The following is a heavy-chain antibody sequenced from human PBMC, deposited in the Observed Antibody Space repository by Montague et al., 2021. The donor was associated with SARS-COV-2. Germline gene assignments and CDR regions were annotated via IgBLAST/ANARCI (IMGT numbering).Heavy chain of an antibody. CDR2: IWYDGSNE. J-gene: IGHJ4*02. Sequence: SLRLSCAASGFIFSSYGMHWVRQAPGKGLEWVAPIWYDGSNENYVDSVKGRFTISRDNFKNTLYLQMNSLRAEDTAIYYCARGSVGGYYFDYWGQGTLVTVSS. D-gene: IGHD1-26*01. V-gene: IGHV3-33*08. CDR3: ARGSVGGYYFDY. CDR1: GFIFSSYG.